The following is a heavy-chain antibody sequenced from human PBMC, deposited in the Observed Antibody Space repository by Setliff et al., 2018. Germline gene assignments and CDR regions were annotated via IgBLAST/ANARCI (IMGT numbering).Heavy chain of an antibody. Sequence: GGSLRLSCAASGFTFSSYWMSWVRQAPGKGLEWVANIKQDGSEKYYVDSVKGRFTISRDNAKNSLYLQMNSLRAEDTAVYYCALLIDYDILTGYLPDDFWGQGTLVTVSS. V-gene: IGHV3-7*01. CDR3: ALLIDYDILTGYLPDDF. J-gene: IGHJ4*02. CDR1: GFTFSSYW. CDR2: IKQDGSEK. D-gene: IGHD3-9*01.